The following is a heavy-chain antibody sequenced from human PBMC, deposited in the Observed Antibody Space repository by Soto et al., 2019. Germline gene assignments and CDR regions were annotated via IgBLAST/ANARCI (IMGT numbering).Heavy chain of an antibody. CDR1: GDSVSTNNAA. V-gene: IGHV6-1*01. D-gene: IGHD4-4*01. CDR2: TLYRSRWYN. CDR3: GRGVASNYDWFDP. J-gene: IGHJ5*02. Sequence: PSQTLSLTCAISGDSVSTNNAAWNWIRQSPSRGLEWLGRTLYRSRWYNEYAVSVKSRITINPDTSKNQFSLQLSSVTPEDTAVYYCGRGVASNYDWFDPWGQGTLVTVSS.